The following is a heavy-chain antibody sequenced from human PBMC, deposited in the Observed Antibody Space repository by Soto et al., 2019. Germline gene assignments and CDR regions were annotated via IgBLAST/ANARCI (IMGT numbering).Heavy chain of an antibody. CDR3: ARDRAATMRSSYYYGMDV. J-gene: IGHJ6*02. D-gene: IGHD5-12*01. Sequence: QVQLVQSGAEVKKPGSSVKVSCKASGGTFSSYAISWVRQAPGQGLEWMGGIIPIFGTANYAQKFQGRVTITADKSTSTAYMGLSSLRSEDTAVYYWARDRAATMRSSYYYGMDVWGQGTTVTVSS. CDR1: GGTFSSYA. CDR2: IIPIFGTA. V-gene: IGHV1-69*06.